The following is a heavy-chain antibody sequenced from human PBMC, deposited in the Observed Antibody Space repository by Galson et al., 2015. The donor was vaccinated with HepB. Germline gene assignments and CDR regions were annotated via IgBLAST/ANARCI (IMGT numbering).Heavy chain of an antibody. CDR3: ARADWTMVDPYYFDY. J-gene: IGHJ4*02. D-gene: IGHD4/OR15-4a*01. V-gene: IGHV5-51*01. Sequence: QSGAEVKKPGESLKISCKGSGYWFSRYWIGWVRQMPGKGLEWMGIIFPDDSDTRYSPSFQGRVTIPTDQSINTAYLQWRSLEASDTAVYYCARADWTMVDPYYFDYWGQGTLVTVSS. CDR1: GYWFSRYW. CDR2: IFPDDSDT.